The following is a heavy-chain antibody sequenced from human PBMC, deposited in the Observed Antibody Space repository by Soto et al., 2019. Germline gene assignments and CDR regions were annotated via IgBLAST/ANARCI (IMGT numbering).Heavy chain of an antibody. CDR3: AREGYCSSTSCYGGSLYYYGMDV. CDR2: IDPSDSYT. Sequence: AGESLKISCKGSGYSVTSYWISWVRQMTGKGLEWMGRIDPSDSYTNYSPSFQGHVTISADKSISTAYLQWSSLKASDTAVYYCAREGYCSSTSCYGGSLYYYGMDVWGQGTTVTVSS. D-gene: IGHD2-2*01. J-gene: IGHJ6*02. V-gene: IGHV5-10-1*01. CDR1: GYSVTSYW.